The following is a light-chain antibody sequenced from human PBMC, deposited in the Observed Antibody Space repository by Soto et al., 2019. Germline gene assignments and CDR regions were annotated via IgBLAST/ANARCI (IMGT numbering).Light chain of an antibody. CDR2: ENN. CDR3: KSYDSSLSGYV. Sequence: SVLTQPPSVSEAPGQRVTISCTGSSSTIGAGYEAHWYQQVPGTAPKLLIYENNNRPSGVPDRFSGYQSGTSASLAITGIKAEDEAEYYCKSYDSSLSGYVFGTGSKLTV. J-gene: IGLJ1*01. CDR1: SSTIGAGYE. V-gene: IGLV1-40*01.